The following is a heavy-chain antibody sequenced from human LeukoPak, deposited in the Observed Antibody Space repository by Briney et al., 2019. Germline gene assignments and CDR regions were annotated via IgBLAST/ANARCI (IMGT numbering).Heavy chain of an antibody. Sequence: GGSLRLSCEASGFTFSRFISYWTHWVRQAPGKVLVWVSRINNDGSDVTYADSVKGRLTISRDNAKNTVYLQMNSLRAEDTAVYYCARNRRCCGEDYCGHGTQVTGSS. V-gene: IGHV3-74*01. J-gene: IGHJ4*01. CDR2: INNDGSDV. CDR1: GFTFSRFISYW. D-gene: IGHD2-21*01. CDR3: ARNRRCCGEDY.